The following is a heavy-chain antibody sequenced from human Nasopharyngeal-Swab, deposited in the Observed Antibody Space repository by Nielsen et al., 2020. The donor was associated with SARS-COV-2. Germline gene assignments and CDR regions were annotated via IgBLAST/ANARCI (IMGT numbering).Heavy chain of an antibody. D-gene: IGHD6-13*01. V-gene: IGHV5-51*01. CDR3: ARHMGSWYGYYFDY. CDR2: IYPGDSDT. J-gene: IGHJ4*02. Sequence: GSLRLSCKGSGYIFTSYWIGWVRQLPGKGLEWMGIIYPGDSDTRYSPSFQGQVTISADKSISTAYLQWSSLKASDTAMYYCARHMGSWYGYYFDYWGQGTLVTVSS. CDR1: GYIFTSYW.